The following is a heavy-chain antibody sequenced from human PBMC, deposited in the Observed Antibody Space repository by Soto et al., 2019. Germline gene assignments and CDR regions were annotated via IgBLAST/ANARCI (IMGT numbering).Heavy chain of an antibody. V-gene: IGHV2-5*02. CDR1: GFSLSTSGVA. D-gene: IGHD3-3*01. CDR3: XXXXDFWSGYYFSY. J-gene: IGHJ4*02. Sequence: QITLKESGPTLVKPTQTLTLTCTFSGFSLSTSGVAVGWIRQAPRKAPEWLAFIFWDDDKRYSPSLENRLTITKDTSKNQVVLTMTNMDPVDTXXXXXXXXXDFWSGYYFSYWGRGT. CDR2: IFWDDDK.